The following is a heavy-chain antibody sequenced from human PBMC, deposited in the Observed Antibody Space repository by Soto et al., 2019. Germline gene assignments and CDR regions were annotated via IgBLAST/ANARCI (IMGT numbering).Heavy chain of an antibody. CDR1: GYTVTSYD. Sequence: QVQLVQSGAEVKKPGASVKVSCKASGYTVTSYDINWVRQATGQGLEWMGWMNPNSGNTGYAQKFQGSVTTTRSTSISTSYMELSSLISEDTAVYYCAGGDYECWSGGPPQYYYYYMDVWGKGTTVTVSS. CDR3: AGGDYECWSGGPPQYYYYYMDV. CDR2: MNPNSGNT. V-gene: IGHV1-8*01. J-gene: IGHJ6*03. D-gene: IGHD3-3*01.